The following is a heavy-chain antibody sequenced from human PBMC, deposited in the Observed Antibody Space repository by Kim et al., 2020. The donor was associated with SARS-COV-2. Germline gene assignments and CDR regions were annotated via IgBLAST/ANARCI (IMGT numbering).Heavy chain of an antibody. CDR2: IKSKTDGGTT. V-gene: IGHV3-15*01. J-gene: IGHJ6*02. CDR3: TTTDTAMVFNYYYGMEI. D-gene: IGHD5-18*01. Sequence: GGSLRLFCAASGFTFSNAWMRWVRQAPGKGLEWVGRIKSKTDGGTTDYAAPVKGRFTISRDDSKNTLYLQMNSLKTEDTAVYYCTTTDTAMVFNYYYGMEIWGQGTTVTVSS. CDR1: GFTFSNAW.